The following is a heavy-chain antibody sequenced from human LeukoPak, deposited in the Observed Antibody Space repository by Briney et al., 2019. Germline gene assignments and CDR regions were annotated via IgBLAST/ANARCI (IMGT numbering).Heavy chain of an antibody. D-gene: IGHD6-13*01. CDR2: INHSGST. Sequence: SETLSLTCAVYGGSFSGYYWSWIRQPPGKGLEWIGEINHSGSTNYNPSLKSRVTISVGTSKNQFSLKLSSVTAADTAVYYCARARVSRGFSYWGQGTLITVSS. CDR3: ARARVSRGFSY. V-gene: IGHV4-34*01. CDR1: GGSFSGYY. J-gene: IGHJ4*02.